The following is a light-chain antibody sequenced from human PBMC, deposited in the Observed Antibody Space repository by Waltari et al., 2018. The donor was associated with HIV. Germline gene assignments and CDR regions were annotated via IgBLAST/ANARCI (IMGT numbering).Light chain of an antibody. CDR1: NIGSQS. J-gene: IGLJ3*02. CDR2: DDT. V-gene: IGLV3-21*04. CDR3: QVWDSSGDHAV. Sequence: SYVLTQPSSVSVAPGKTARITCGGNNIGSQSVHWYQQRPGQAPVLVIFDDTDRPSGIPNRFPGSNPGNTATLTINWVEAGDEADYYCQVWDSSGDHAVFGGGTQLTVL.